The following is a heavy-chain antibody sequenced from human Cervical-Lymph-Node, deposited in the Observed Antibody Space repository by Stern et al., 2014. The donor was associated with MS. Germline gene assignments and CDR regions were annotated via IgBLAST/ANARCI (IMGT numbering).Heavy chain of an antibody. V-gene: IGHV2-5*02. CDR3: AHRPGGQLLWKRFNYFDY. CDR2: IYWDDDK. CDR1: GFSLSTSGVG. J-gene: IGHJ4*02. Sequence: QITLKESGPTLVKPTQTLTLTCTFSGFSLSTSGVGVGWIRQPPGKALEWLALIYWDDDKRYSPSLKSRLTITKDTSKNQVVLTMTNMDPVDTATYYCAHRPGGQLLWKRFNYFDYWGQGTLVTVSS. D-gene: IGHD2-2*01.